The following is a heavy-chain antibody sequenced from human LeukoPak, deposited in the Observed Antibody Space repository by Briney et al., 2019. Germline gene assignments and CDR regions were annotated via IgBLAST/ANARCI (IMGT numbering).Heavy chain of an antibody. D-gene: IGHD4-17*01. CDR1: GGSISSASYY. CDR2: IDTSGT. V-gene: IGHV4-61*02. Sequence: PSQTLSLTCTVSGGSISSASYYWTWIRQPAGKGLEWIGRIDTSGTDYNTSLKSRVTISLDTSKNQFSLILSSVTAADTAVYYCATDKYDDFGYSFDYWGQGTLVTVSS. CDR3: ATDKYDDFGYSFDY. J-gene: IGHJ4*02.